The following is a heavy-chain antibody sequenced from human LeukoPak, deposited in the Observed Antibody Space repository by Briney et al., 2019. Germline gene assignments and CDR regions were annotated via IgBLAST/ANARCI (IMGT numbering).Heavy chain of an antibody. D-gene: IGHD1-7*01. Sequence: SETLSLTCTVSGGSISSYYWSWIRQPPGKGLEWIGYIYYSGSTNYNPSLKSRVTISVDTSKNQFSLRLSSVTAADTAVYYCARDNWNYGSSMDVWGQGTTVTVSS. CDR2: IYYSGST. CDR1: GGSISSYY. CDR3: ARDNWNYGSSMDV. J-gene: IGHJ6*02. V-gene: IGHV4-59*01.